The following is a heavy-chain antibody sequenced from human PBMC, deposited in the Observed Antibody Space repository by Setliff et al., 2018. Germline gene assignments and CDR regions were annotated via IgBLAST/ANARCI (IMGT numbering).Heavy chain of an antibody. J-gene: IGHJ4*02. Sequence: SETLSLTCTVSGASISSSSYYWAWIRQPPGRGLELIGSIFYGGSTNYNPSLESRVTISVDTSKNQFSLRLNSATAADTAVYYCARLRGAFDYWGQGTLVTVSS. CDR2: IFYGGST. CDR1: GASISSSSYY. CDR3: ARLRGAFDY. V-gene: IGHV4-39*07. D-gene: IGHD3-16*01.